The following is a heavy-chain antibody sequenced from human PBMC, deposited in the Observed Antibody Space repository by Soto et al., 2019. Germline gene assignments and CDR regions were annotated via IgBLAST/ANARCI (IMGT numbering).Heavy chain of an antibody. V-gene: IGHV1-18*01. CDR1: GYTFTSYG. D-gene: IGHD3-10*01. J-gene: IGHJ4*02. CDR3: AREYDSGSRFDY. Sequence: ASVKVSCKASGYTFTSYGISWVRQAPGQGLEWMGWISAYNGNTNYAQKLQGRVTMTTDTSTSTAYMELRSLRSGDTAVYYCAREYDSGSRFDYWGQGTLVTVSS. CDR2: ISAYNGNT.